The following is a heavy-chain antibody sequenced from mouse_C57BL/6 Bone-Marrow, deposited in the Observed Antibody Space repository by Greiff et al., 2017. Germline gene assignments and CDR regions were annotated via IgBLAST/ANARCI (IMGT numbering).Heavy chain of an antibody. CDR3: ARRSYGYPHCFAY. Sequence: VKLLQPGPVLVKPGPSVKISCKASGYTFTDYYMHWVKQRPGQGLEWIGHVYPYNGGTSYNQKFKGKATLTVDTSSSTAYMQLNSLTSEDSAVYYCARRSYGYPHCFAYWGQGTILTVSS. CDR1: GYTFTDYY. D-gene: IGHD2-2*01. J-gene: IGHJ2*01. CDR2: VYPYNGGT. V-gene: IGHV1-36*01.